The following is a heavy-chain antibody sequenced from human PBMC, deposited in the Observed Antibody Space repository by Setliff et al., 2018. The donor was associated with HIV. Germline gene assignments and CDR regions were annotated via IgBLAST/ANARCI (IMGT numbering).Heavy chain of an antibody. V-gene: IGHV3-30*02. Sequence: GGSLGLSCAASGFTFSSYHIHWVRQAPGKGLEWVVFVRHDGDVQIYADSVKGRFTASRDNPKNTVPLQLNSLRIEDTAVYYCARDFSWATDSWGQGTLVTVSS. J-gene: IGHJ4*02. CDR2: VRHDGDVQ. D-gene: IGHD2-15*01. CDR1: GFTFSSYH. CDR3: ARDFSWATDS.